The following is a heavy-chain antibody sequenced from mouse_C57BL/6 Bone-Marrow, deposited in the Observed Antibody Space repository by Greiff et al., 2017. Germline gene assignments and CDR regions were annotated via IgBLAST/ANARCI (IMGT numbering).Heavy chain of an antibody. V-gene: IGHV1-55*01. CDR1: GYTFTSYW. CDR3: ARGGYGFAY. J-gene: IGHJ3*01. CDR2: IYPGSGST. D-gene: IGHD2-2*01. Sequence: QVQLQQPGAELVKPGASVKMSCKASGYTFTSYWITWVKQRPGQGLEWIGDIYPGSGSTNYNERFKSKATLTGDTSSSPAYMQLSSLTSEDSAVYYCARGGYGFAYWGQGTLVTVSA.